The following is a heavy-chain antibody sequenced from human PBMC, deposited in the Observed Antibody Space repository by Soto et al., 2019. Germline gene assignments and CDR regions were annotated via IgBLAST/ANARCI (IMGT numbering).Heavy chain of an antibody. CDR1: GFTFDDYA. V-gene: IGHV3-9*01. CDR2: ISWNSGSI. CDR3: AKPGTVTNYYYYGMDV. D-gene: IGHD4-17*01. Sequence: EVQLVESGGGLVQPGRSLRLSCAASGFTFDDYAMHWVRQAPGKGLEWVSGISWNSGSIGYADSVKGRFTISRDNSKNTLYLQMNSLRAEDTAVYYCAKPGTVTNYYYYGMDVWGQGTTVTVSS. J-gene: IGHJ6*02.